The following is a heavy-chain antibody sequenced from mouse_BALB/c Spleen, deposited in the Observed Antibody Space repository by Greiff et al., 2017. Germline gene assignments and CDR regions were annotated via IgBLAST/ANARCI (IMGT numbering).Heavy chain of an antibody. V-gene: IGHV5-17*02. CDR1: GFTFSSFG. Sequence: EVQRVESGGGLVQPGGSRKLSCAASGFTFSSFGMHWVRQAPEKGLEWVAYISSGSSTIYYADTVKGRFTISRDNPKNTLFLQMTSLRSEDTAMYYCARSPITTVVAPFDYWGQGTTLTVSS. CDR3: ARSPITTVVAPFDY. CDR2: ISSGSSTI. D-gene: IGHD1-1*01. J-gene: IGHJ2*01.